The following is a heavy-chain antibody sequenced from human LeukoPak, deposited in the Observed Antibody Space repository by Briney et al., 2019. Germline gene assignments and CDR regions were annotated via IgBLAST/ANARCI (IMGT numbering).Heavy chain of an antibody. V-gene: IGHV1-46*03. CDR2: LNPSVGST. CDR1: GDTFTIYY. J-gene: IGHJ4*02. Sequence: ASVKVSCKASGDTFTIYYIHWVRQAPGQGLEWMGILNPSVGSTTYARKFLGRVTLTRDTSTSTVYMDLSSLRFDDTAVYYCAQTAPDYGDYYYYWGQGTLVTVSS. CDR3: AQTAPDYGDYYYY. D-gene: IGHD4-17*01.